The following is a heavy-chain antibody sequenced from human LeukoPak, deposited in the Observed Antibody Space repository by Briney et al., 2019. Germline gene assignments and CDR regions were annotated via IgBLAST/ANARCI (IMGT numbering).Heavy chain of an antibody. D-gene: IGHD6-19*01. CDR3: ARSSGPRQPPVDY. J-gene: IGHJ4*02. V-gene: IGHV4-31*03. Sequence: SQTLSLTCTVSGGSISSGGYYWSWLRQHPGKGLEWIGYIYYSGSTYYNPSLKSRVTISVDTSKNQFSLKLSSVTAADTAVYYCARSSGPRQPPVDYWGQGTLVTVSS. CDR1: GGSISSGGYY. CDR2: IYYSGST.